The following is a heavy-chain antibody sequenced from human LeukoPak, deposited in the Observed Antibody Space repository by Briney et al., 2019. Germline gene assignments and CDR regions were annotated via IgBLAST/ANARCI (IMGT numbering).Heavy chain of an antibody. CDR1: GFTFSDYY. CDR2: ISSSGSTI. D-gene: IGHD6-13*01. V-gene: IGHV3-11*01. CDR3: ARAITGYSSSWLSGYYFDY. Sequence: PGGSLRLSCAASGFTFSDYYMSWLRQVPGKGLEWVSYISSSGSTIYYADSVKGRFTISRDNAKNSLYLQMNSLRAEDTAVYYCARAITGYSSSWLSGYYFDYWGQGTLVTVSS. J-gene: IGHJ4*02.